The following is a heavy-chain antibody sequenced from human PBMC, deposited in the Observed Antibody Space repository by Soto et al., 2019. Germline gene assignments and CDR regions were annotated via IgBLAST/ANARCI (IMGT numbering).Heavy chain of an antibody. CDR1: GFTFSSYA. CDR3: ATDSSVGGFDY. CDR2: ISGSGGST. D-gene: IGHD3-16*01. Sequence: GGSLRLSCAASGFTFSSYAMSWVRQAPGKGLEWVSAISGSGGSTYYADSVKGRFTISRDSSKNTLYLQMDSLRAEDTAVYYCATDSSVGGFDYWGQGTLVTVSS. J-gene: IGHJ4*02. V-gene: IGHV3-23*01.